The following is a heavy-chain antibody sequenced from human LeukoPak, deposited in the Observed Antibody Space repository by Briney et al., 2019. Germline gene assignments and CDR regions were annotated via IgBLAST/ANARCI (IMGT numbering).Heavy chain of an antibody. J-gene: IGHJ4*02. CDR2: ISGSGGST. Sequence: GGSLRLSCAASGFTFSSYAMSWVRQAPGKGLEWVSAISGSGGSTYYADSVKGRFTISRGNSKNTLYLQMNSLRAEDTAVYYCARDRGPMTTVSNWGQGTLVTVSS. CDR1: GFTFSSYA. V-gene: IGHV3-23*01. D-gene: IGHD4-4*01. CDR3: ARDRGPMTTVSN.